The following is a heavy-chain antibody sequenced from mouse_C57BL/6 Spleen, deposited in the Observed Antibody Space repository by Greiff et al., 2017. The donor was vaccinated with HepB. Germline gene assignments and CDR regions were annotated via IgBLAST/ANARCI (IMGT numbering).Heavy chain of an antibody. V-gene: IGHV1-76*01. CDR3: ARYGYYGNYEGWYFDV. J-gene: IGHJ1*03. Sequence: QVQLKESGAELVRPGASVKLSCKASGYTFTDYYINWVKQRPGQGLEWIARIYPGSGNTYYNEKFKGKATLTAEKSSSTAYMQLSSLTSEDSAVYFCARYGYYGNYEGWYFDVWGTGTTVTVSS. CDR2: IYPGSGNT. CDR1: GYTFTDYY. D-gene: IGHD2-1*01.